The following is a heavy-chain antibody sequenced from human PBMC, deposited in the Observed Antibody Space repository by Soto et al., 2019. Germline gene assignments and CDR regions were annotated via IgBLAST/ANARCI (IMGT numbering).Heavy chain of an antibody. CDR3: ARGGFYDSSGSRNYHYYGMDA. Sequence: QVQLVQSGTEVKKPGASVKVSCKASGYTFTSYGISWVRQAPGQGLEWMGWISPYDDNTNYAQNLQGRVTMPRDPSTRTAYMDLRSLRSGDTAVYYCARGGFYDSSGSRNYHYYGMDAWGQGTTVTVS. V-gene: IGHV1-18*01. J-gene: IGHJ6*02. D-gene: IGHD3-22*01. CDR1: GYTFTSYG. CDR2: ISPYDDNT.